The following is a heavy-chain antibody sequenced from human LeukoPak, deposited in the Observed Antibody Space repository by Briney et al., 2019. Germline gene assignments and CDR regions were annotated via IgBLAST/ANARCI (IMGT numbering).Heavy chain of an antibody. Sequence: PSETLSLTCTVSGGSIISDTYYWGWIRQTPGKGLEYVETMIYSGRTYYNPSLKSRVTISVDTSKNHFSLKLRSVTAADTAVYFCARLCDDTSTFYPGDEAFDIWGQGTMVTVSS. CDR3: ARLCDDTSTFYPGDEAFDI. CDR1: GGSIISDTYY. J-gene: IGHJ3*02. D-gene: IGHD2-2*01. CDR2: MIYSGRT. V-gene: IGHV4-39*02.